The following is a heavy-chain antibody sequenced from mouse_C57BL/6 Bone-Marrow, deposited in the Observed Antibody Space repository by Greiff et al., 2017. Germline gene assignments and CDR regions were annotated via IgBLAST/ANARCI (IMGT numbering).Heavy chain of an antibody. CDR2: IYPGSGNT. CDR3: ALGNRPFAY. J-gene: IGHJ3*01. D-gene: IGHD2-1*01. Sequence: VQLQQSGAELVRPGASVKLSCKASGYTFTDYYINWVKQRPGPGLEWIARIYPGSGNTYYNEKFKGKATLTAEKSSSTAYMQLSSLTSEDSAVYFCALGNRPFAYWGQGTLVTVSA. CDR1: GYTFTDYY. V-gene: IGHV1-76*01.